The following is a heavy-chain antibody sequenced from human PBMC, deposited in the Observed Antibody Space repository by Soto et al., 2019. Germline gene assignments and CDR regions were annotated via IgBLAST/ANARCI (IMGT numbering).Heavy chain of an antibody. CDR2: TTAVLGTR. Sequence: QVQLVQSGAEVKKPGSSVKVSCKASGDTLSHYGVSWVRQFPGKGLEWMGGTTAVLGTRDYAQKFQGRMTINSDASTPTSYMEVNRLTSDDTAVYYCAAVDSSATGDHWGQGTLVTVSS. J-gene: IGHJ4*02. D-gene: IGHD6-19*01. CDR3: AAVDSSATGDH. V-gene: IGHV1-69*01. CDR1: GDTLSHYG.